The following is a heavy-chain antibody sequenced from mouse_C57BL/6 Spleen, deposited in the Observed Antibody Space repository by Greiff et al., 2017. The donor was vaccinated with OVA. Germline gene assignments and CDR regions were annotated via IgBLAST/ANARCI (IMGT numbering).Heavy chain of an antibody. CDR2: IDPSDSYT. J-gene: IGHJ2*01. D-gene: IGHD2-3*01. CDR1: GYTFTSYW. V-gene: IGHV1-50*01. Sequence: QVQLKQPGAELVKPGASVKLSCKASGYTFTSYWMQWVKQRPGQGLEWIGEIDPSDSYTNYNQKFKGKATLTVDTSSSTAYMQLSSLTSEDSAVYYCARKIYDGYYPYWGQGTTLTVSS. CDR3: ARKIYDGYYPY.